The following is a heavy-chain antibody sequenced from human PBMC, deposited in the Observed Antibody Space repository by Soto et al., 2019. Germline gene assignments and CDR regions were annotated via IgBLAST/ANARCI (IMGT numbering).Heavy chain of an antibody. J-gene: IGHJ3*02. CDR3: AKDLHEEDAFVI. Sequence: GGSLRLSCAASGFTFSSYGMHWIRKAPGKGLEWVAVISYDGSNKYYADSVKDRFTISRDNSKNTLYLQMNSLRAEDMAVYYCAKDLHEEDAFVIWGQGTMVTVSS. V-gene: IGHV3-30*18. CDR1: GFTFSSYG. CDR2: ISYDGSNK.